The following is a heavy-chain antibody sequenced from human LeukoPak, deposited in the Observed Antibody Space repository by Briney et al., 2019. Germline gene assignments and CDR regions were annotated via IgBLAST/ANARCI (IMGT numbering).Heavy chain of an antibody. V-gene: IGHV3-66*04. CDR2: IYSGGST. Sequence: PGGSLRLSCAASEFSVGSNYMTWVRQAPGKGLEWVSLIYSGGSTYYADSVKGRFTISRDNSKNTLYLQMHSLRVEDTAVYYCAKLAKYFYGSETYYFFEHWGQGTPVTASS. CDR3: AKLAKYFYGSETYYFFEH. CDR1: EFSVGSNY. D-gene: IGHD3-10*01. J-gene: IGHJ4*02.